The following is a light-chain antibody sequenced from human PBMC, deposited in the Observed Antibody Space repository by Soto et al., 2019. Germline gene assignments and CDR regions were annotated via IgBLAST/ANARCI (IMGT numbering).Light chain of an antibody. CDR3: AAWDDSLNGSYV. J-gene: IGLJ1*01. Sequence: HSVLTQPPSASGIPGQRVTISCSGSSSNIGSNTVNWYQQLPGTAPKLLIYSNNQRPSGVPDRFSGSKSGTSASLAISGLQSEDEADYYCAAWDDSLNGSYVFGTGTKVTVL. V-gene: IGLV1-44*01. CDR1: SSNIGSNT. CDR2: SNN.